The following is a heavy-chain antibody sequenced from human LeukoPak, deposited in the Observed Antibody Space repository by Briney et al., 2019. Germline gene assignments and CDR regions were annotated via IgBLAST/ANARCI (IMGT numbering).Heavy chain of an antibody. J-gene: IGHJ4*02. CDR1: GGSLTSYY. CDR2: IFYSGYT. CDR3: ARGSGSRPYYFDY. D-gene: IGHD3-10*01. Sequence: SSETLSLTCTVSGGSLTSYYWNWIRQPPGKGLEWIGYIFYSGYTNYNPSLTSRLTISVDTSRNQLSLQLTSVTAADTAVYYCARGSGSRPYYFDYWGQGTLVTVSS. V-gene: IGHV4-59*08.